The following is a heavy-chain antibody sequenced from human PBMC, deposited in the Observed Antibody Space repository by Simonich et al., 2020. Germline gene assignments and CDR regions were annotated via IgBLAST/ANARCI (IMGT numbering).Heavy chain of an antibody. V-gene: IGHV1-2*02. Sequence: QVQLVQSGAEVKKPGASVKVSCKASGYTFTGYYMHLVRQAPGQGLEWMGRINPNSGGTNYAKKFQGRVTMTRETSISTAYMELSRLRSDDTAVYYCARDRAARYYYYYYMDVWGKGTTVTVSS. J-gene: IGHJ6*03. D-gene: IGHD6-6*01. CDR3: ARDRAARYYYYYYMDV. CDR1: GYTFTGYY. CDR2: INPNSGGT.